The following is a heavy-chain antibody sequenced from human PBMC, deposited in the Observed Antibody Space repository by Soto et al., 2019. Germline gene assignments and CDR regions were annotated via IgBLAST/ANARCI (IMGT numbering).Heavy chain of an antibody. Sequence: EVQLLESGGGLVQPGGSLRLSCAASGFTFSNFVMKWVRQAPGKGPEWVSAITDNGRSTYYADSVKGRFTISRDNSRNTLYLQMNSLRVEDTAVYSCAKDQYYDAGFDSWGRGTLVTVSS. CDR2: ITDNGRST. J-gene: IGHJ4*02. CDR3: AKDQYYDAGFDS. V-gene: IGHV3-23*01. D-gene: IGHD1-26*01. CDR1: GFTFSNFV.